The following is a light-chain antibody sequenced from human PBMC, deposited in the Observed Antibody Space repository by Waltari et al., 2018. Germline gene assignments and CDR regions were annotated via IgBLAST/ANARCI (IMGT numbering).Light chain of an antibody. CDR1: QNILYSSNNKNY. J-gene: IGKJ1*01. CDR2: WAS. CDR3: QQHYSTPRT. Sequence: DIVMTQSPDSLAVSLGERATINCKSSQNILYSSNNKNYLAWYQLKPGQAPKLLFYWASTLESGVPDRFSGSGSGTEFTLTINSLQAEDVAVYYCQQHYSTPRTFGQGTKVDIK. V-gene: IGKV4-1*01.